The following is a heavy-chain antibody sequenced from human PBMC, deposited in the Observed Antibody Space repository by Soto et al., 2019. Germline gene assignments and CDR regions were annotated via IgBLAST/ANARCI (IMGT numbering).Heavy chain of an antibody. Sequence: SGTLSLTCTVSGGSISSYYWSWIRQPPEKGLEWIGYIYYSGSTNYNPSLKSRVTISGDTSKHQFSLNLNSVTAADTAVYYCARARRYNLNSRPYYFDYWGQGTLVTGSS. CDR1: GGSISSYY. J-gene: IGHJ4*02. CDR2: IYYSGST. CDR3: ARARRYNLNSRPYYFDY. D-gene: IGHD1-7*01. V-gene: IGHV4-59*01.